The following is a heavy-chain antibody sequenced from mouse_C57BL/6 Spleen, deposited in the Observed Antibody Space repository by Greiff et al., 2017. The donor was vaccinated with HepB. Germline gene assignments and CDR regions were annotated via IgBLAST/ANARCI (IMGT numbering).Heavy chain of an antibody. V-gene: IGHV1-81*01. D-gene: IGHD2-1*01. Sequence: QVQLQQSGAELARPGASVKLSCKASGYTFTSYGISWVKQRTGQGLEWIGEIYPRSGNTYYNEKFKGKATLTADKSSSTAYMELRSLTSEDSAVYFCARYPYGNYGDWGQGTTLTVSS. J-gene: IGHJ2*01. CDR3: ARYPYGNYGD. CDR2: IYPRSGNT. CDR1: GYTFTSYG.